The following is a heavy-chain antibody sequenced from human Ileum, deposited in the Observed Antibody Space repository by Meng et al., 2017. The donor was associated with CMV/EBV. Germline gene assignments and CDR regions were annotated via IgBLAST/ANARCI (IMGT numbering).Heavy chain of an antibody. CDR2: FSRTGAI. CDR3: ARDPTGYYFFDY. CDR1: GFTFISYA. Sequence: VRRLESGHGRVKHVGSLRPPYSASGFTFISYAINWVRQSPGKWLEWIAYFSRTGAIAYADSVKCRFTISRDNAKNSLYLQMNSLRAEDTAVYYCARDPTGYYFFDYWGQGTLVTVSS. D-gene: IGHD3-9*01. J-gene: IGHJ4*02. V-gene: IGHV3-21*01.